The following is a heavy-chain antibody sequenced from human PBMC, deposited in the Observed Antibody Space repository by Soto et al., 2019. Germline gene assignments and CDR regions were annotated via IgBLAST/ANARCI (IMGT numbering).Heavy chain of an antibody. CDR1: GGSISGYY. J-gene: IGHJ6*02. CDR2: ISYSGST. Sequence: SETLSLTCTVSGGSISGYYWSWIRQSPEKGLEYIGYISYSGSTNYNPSLKSRVTTSLDMSKNQFSLNMSSVTAADAAVYYCAQVPTAKRYYVSGMDVWGQGTTVTVSS. V-gene: IGHV4-59*12. CDR3: AQVPTAKRYYVSGMDV. D-gene: IGHD2-2*01.